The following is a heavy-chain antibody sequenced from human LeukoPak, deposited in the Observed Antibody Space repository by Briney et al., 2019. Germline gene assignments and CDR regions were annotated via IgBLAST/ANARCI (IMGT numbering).Heavy chain of an antibody. CDR1: GDSISSSSYY. V-gene: IGHV4-39*01. J-gene: IGHJ5*02. D-gene: IGHD1-26*01. CDR3: ARPSGSHWGLDP. CDR2: IWYRGTS. Sequence: SETLSLTCTVSGDSISSSSYYWGWVRQPPGKGLEYIGSIWYRGTSYYNPSLESRVTISVDTSKNQFSLKLTSVTAADTAVYYCARPSGSHWGLDPWGQGTLVTVSS.